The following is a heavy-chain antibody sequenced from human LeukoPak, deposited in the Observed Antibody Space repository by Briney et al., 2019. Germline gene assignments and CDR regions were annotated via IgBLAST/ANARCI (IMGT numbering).Heavy chain of an antibody. CDR3: ARGRYHAPLYNWFDP. D-gene: IGHD2-2*01. Sequence: SETLSLTCTVSGGSISGYYWSWIRQSPGKGLEWIGYIYYSGSSSYNPSLKSRVTISVDTSKNQFSLRLNSVTAADTAVYYCARGRYHAPLYNWFDPWGQGTLVTVSS. J-gene: IGHJ5*02. V-gene: IGHV4-59*01. CDR1: GGSISGYY. CDR2: IYYSGSS.